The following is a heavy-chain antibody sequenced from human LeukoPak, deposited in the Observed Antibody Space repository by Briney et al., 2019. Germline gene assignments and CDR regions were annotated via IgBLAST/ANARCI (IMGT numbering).Heavy chain of an antibody. CDR2: ISYSGST. Sequence: PSETLSLTCTVSGGSISSSTYNWDWIRQPPGKGLEWIGRISYSGSTYYNPSLKSRVTISVDTSKNQFSLKLSSVTAADTAVYYCARGTYYDILTGQYGAFQHWGQGTLVTVSS. D-gene: IGHD3-9*01. CDR3: ARGTYYDILTGQYGAFQH. CDR1: GGSISSSTYN. V-gene: IGHV4-39*07. J-gene: IGHJ1*01.